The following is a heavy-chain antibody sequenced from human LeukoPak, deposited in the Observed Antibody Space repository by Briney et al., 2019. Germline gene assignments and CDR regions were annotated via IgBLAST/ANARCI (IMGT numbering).Heavy chain of an antibody. CDR1: GYTFTCYY. Sequence: ASVKVSCKASGYTFTCYYMHWVRQAPGQGLEWMGWINPNSGGTNYAQKFQGRVTMTRDTSISTAYMELSRLRSDDTAVYYCARDSDSSGYHNWFDPWGQGTLVTVSS. CDR3: ARDSDSSGYHNWFDP. CDR2: INPNSGGT. D-gene: IGHD3-22*01. V-gene: IGHV1-2*02. J-gene: IGHJ5*02.